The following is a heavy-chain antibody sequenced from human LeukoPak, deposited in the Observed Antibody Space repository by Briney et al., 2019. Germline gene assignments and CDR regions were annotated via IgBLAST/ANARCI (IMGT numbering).Heavy chain of an antibody. Sequence: SETLSLTCTVSGGSISSYYWSWIRQPPGKGLEWIGYIYYSGSTNYNPSLKSRVTISVDTSKNQFSLKLSSVTAADTAVYYCARRPFVWGSYRSVHFDYWGQGTLVTVSS. J-gene: IGHJ4*02. CDR2: IYYSGST. CDR3: ARRPFVWGSYRSVHFDY. D-gene: IGHD3-16*02. V-gene: IGHV4-59*12. CDR1: GGSISSYY.